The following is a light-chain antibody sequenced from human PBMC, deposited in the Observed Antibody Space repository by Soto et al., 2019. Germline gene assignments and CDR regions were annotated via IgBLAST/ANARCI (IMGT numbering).Light chain of an antibody. Sequence: QSALTQPASVSGSPGQSITISCTGTSSDVGGYNYVSWYQQHPGIAPKLLIYGGTNRPSGVSTRFSGSKSGNTASLTISGLPAEDEADYHCSSYTSASTLLYLFGTGTKVTVL. V-gene: IGLV2-14*01. J-gene: IGLJ1*01. CDR2: GGT. CDR3: SSYTSASTLLYL. CDR1: SSDVGGYNY.